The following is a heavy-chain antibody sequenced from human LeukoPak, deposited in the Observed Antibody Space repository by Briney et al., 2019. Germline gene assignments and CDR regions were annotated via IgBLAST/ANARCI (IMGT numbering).Heavy chain of an antibody. Sequence: SETLSLTCSVSGDSITGYYWGWIRQPPGKGLEWIGNIYYTGNTYYNSSLKSRVTISLDTSKNQFSLKLSSVTAADTAVYYCARIGGYSSGWYRGNDRYYFDYWGQGTLVTVSS. CDR2: IYYTGNT. CDR3: ARIGGYSSGWYRGNDRYYFDY. J-gene: IGHJ4*02. V-gene: IGHV4-39*07. CDR1: GDSITGYY. D-gene: IGHD6-19*01.